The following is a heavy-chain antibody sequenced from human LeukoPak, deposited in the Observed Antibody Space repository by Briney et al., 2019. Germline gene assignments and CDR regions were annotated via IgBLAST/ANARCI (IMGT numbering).Heavy chain of an antibody. CDR2: ISSSSGAI. J-gene: IGHJ3*02. Sequence: PGGSLRLSCAASGFTFNTYNMNWVRQTPSKGLEWISYISSSSGAIYYADSVKGRFTISRDNAKNSLYLQMNSLRDEDTAVYYCARDPPAPFVYGGTYPPDAFDIWGQGAMVTVS. D-gene: IGHD1-26*01. V-gene: IGHV3-48*02. CDR3: ARDPPAPFVYGGTYPPDAFDI. CDR1: GFTFNTYN.